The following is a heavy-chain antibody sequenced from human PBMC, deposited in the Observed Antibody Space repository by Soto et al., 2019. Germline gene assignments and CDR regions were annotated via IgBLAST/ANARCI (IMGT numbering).Heavy chain of an antibody. D-gene: IGHD3-10*01. CDR3: ARGRSSYYGSGSYVAYWFDP. V-gene: IGHV4-34*01. CDR1: GGSFSGYY. CDR2: INHSGST. Sequence: SETLSLTCAVYGGSFSGYYWSWIRQPPGKGLEWIGEINHSGSTNYNPSLKSRVTISVDTSKNQFSLKLSSVTAADTAVYYCARGRSSYYGSGSYVAYWFDPWGQGTLVTVSS. J-gene: IGHJ5*02.